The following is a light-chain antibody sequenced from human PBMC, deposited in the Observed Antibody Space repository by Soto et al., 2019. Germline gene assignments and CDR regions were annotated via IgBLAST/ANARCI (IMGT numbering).Light chain of an antibody. CDR2: GAS. V-gene: IGKV3-15*01. CDR3: QQYHKWPPT. J-gene: IGKJ1*01. CDR1: QSVSSN. Sequence: EIVMTQSPASLSVSPGERATLSCRASQSVSSNLAWYQQKPGQAPRLLIYGASTRATDVPARFSGSGSGTEFTLTISSLQSEDFAVYYCQQYHKWPPTFGQGTKVEIK.